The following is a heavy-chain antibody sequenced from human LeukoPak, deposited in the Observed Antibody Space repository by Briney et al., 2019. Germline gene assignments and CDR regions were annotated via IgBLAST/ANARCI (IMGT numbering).Heavy chain of an antibody. CDR2: ISYDGSNK. Sequence: PGGSLRLSCAASGFTFSYAWMSWVRQAPGKGLEWVAVISYDGSNKYYADSVKGRFTISRDNSKNTLYLQMNSLRAEDTAVYYCARVMGRYCSSTSCYVDYWGQGTLVTVSS. CDR1: GFTFSYAW. J-gene: IGHJ4*02. CDR3: ARVMGRYCSSTSCYVDY. V-gene: IGHV3-30*03. D-gene: IGHD2-2*01.